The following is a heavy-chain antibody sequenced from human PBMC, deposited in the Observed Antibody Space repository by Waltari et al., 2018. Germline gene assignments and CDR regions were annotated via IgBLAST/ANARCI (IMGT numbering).Heavy chain of an antibody. J-gene: IGHJ4*02. CDR3: ARVVYGAFAY. CDR2: IYSGGST. CDR1: GFTVGSNY. D-gene: IGHD4-17*01. V-gene: IGHV3-53*04. Sequence: EVQLVESAGGLVQPGGSLRLSAAASGFTVGSNYMSWVRQAPGKGLEWVSVIYSGGSTYYADSVKGRFTISRHNSKNTLYLQMNSLRAEDTAVYYCARVVYGAFAYWGQGTLVTVSS.